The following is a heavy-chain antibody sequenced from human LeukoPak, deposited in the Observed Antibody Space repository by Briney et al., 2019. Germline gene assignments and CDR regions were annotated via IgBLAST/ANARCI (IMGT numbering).Heavy chain of an antibody. Sequence: GGSLRLSCAASGFTFSSYWMHWVRQARGKGLVWVSRINSDGSSTSYADSVKGRFTISRDNAKNTLYLQMNSLRAEDTAVYYCARDPYYDILTGYYDGGWFDPWGQGTLVTVSS. D-gene: IGHD3-9*01. V-gene: IGHV3-74*01. CDR1: GFTFSSYW. J-gene: IGHJ5*02. CDR3: ARDPYYDILTGYYDGGWFDP. CDR2: INSDGSST.